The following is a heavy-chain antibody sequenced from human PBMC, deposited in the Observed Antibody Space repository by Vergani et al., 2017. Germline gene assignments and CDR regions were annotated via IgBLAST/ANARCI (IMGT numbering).Heavy chain of an antibody. CDR2: ISYDGSNK. V-gene: IGHV3-30*18. J-gene: IGHJ4*02. CDR1: GFTFSSYG. Sequence: QVQLVESGGGVVQPGRSLRLSCAASGFTFSSYGMHWVRQAPGKGLEWVAVISYDGSNKYYADSVKGRFTISRDNSKNTLYLQMNSLRAEDTAVYYCAQDHPPYCGGDCAALFDYWGQGTLVTVSS. CDR3: AQDHPPYCGGDCAALFDY. D-gene: IGHD2-21*02.